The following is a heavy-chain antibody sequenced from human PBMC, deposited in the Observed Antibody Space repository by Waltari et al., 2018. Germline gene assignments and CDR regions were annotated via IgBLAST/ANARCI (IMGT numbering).Heavy chain of an antibody. CDR1: GFIFSKYW. Sequence: EVQLEESGGGLVQPGGSLTVSCAASGFIFSKYWMSWVRQAPGKGLEFVANINLDGSEKYYLDSVKGRVTSTRDNAKKSLYLPMNSLRAEDTAVYYCARDRDAADYWGQGTRVTVSS. D-gene: IGHD3-10*01. CDR3: ARDRDAADY. CDR2: INLDGSEK. V-gene: IGHV3-7*01. J-gene: IGHJ4*02.